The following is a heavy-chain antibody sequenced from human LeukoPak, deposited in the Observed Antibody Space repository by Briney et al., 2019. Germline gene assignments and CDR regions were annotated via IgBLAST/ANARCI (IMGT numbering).Heavy chain of an antibody. V-gene: IGHV4-34*01. D-gene: IGHD1-26*01. Sequence: SETLSLTCAVYGGSFSGYYWSWIRQPPGKGLEWIREINHSGSTNYNPSLKSRVTISVDTSKNQFSLKLSSVTAADTAVYYCARHRGSFARRVLFDYWGQGTLVTVSS. CDR2: INHSGST. CDR1: GGSFSGYY. J-gene: IGHJ4*02. CDR3: ARHRGSFARRVLFDY.